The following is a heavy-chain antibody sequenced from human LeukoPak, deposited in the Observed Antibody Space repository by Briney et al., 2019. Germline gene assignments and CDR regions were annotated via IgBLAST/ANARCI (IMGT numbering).Heavy chain of an antibody. J-gene: IGHJ4*02. Sequence: GGSLRLSCAASGFTFSSYDMHWVRQATGKGLEWVSAIGTAGDTYYPGSVKGRFTISRENARNSLYLQMNSLRAGDTAVYYCARSWSSSSWYYFDYWGQGTLVTVSS. D-gene: IGHD6-13*01. CDR3: ARSWSSSSWYYFDY. V-gene: IGHV3-13*01. CDR2: IGTAGDT. CDR1: GFTFSSYD.